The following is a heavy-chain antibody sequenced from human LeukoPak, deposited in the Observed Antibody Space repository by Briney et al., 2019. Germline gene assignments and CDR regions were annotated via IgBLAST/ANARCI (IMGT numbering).Heavy chain of an antibody. V-gene: IGHV4-61*08. CDR3: ARGAPSGSGWFDP. D-gene: IGHD3-10*01. CDR2: IYYSGST. CDR1: GGSISSGGYY. J-gene: IGHJ5*02. Sequence: SETLSLTCTVSGGSISSGGYYWSWIRQPPGKGLEWIGYIYYSGSTNYNPSLKSRVTISVDTSKNQFSLKLSSVTAADTAVYYCARGAPSGSGWFDPWGQGTLVTVSS.